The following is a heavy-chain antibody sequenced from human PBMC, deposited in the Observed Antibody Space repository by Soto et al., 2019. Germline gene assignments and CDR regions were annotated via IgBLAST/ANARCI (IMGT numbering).Heavy chain of an antibody. Sequence: SQTLSLTGAISGDSVSSNSAAWSWIRQSPSRGLEWLGRTFYRSKWYNDYAVSVKGRITINPDTSKNQFSLQLNSVTPEDTAVYYCAKGLLYFDWLSPSWCGMDVWGQGTTVTVSS. D-gene: IGHD3-9*01. V-gene: IGHV6-1*01. CDR1: GDSVSSNSAA. J-gene: IGHJ6*02. CDR3: AKGLLYFDWLSPSWCGMDV. CDR2: TFYRSKWYN.